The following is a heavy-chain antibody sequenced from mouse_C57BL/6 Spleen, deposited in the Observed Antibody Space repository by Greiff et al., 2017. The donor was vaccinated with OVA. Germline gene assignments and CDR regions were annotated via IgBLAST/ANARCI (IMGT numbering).Heavy chain of an antibody. D-gene: IGHD2-2*01. V-gene: IGHV5-17*01. CDR1: GFTFSDYG. Sequence: EVKLQESGGGLVKPGGSLKLSCAASGFTFSDYGMHWVRQAPEKGLEWVAYISSGSSTIYYADTVKGRFTISRDNAKNTLFLQMTSLRSEDTAMYYCARRSYGYGAMDYWGQGTSVTVSS. J-gene: IGHJ4*01. CDR2: ISSGSSTI. CDR3: ARRSYGYGAMDY.